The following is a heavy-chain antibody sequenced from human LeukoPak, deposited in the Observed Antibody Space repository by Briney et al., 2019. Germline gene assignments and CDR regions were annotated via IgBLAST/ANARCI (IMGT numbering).Heavy chain of an antibody. V-gene: IGHV3-30-3*01. CDR3: ARWDSSGWYGPHFDY. D-gene: IGHD6-19*01. Sequence: GGSLRLSCAASGFTFSSYAMHWVRQAPGKGLEWVAVISYDGSNKYYADSVKGRFTISRDNTKNTLYLQMNSLRAEDTAVYYCARWDSSGWYGPHFDYWGQGTLVTVSS. CDR2: ISYDGSNK. J-gene: IGHJ4*02. CDR1: GFTFSSYA.